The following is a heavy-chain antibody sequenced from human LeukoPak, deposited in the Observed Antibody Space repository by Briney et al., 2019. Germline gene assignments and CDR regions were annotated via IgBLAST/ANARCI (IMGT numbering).Heavy chain of an antibody. CDR1: GGSISSSSYY. D-gene: IGHD3-16*01. CDR3: ATLLSGFMITFGGVEDY. CDR2: IYYSGST. Sequence: SETLSLTCTVSGGSISSSSYYWGWIRQPPGKGLEWIGSIYYSGSTYYNPSLKSRVTISVDTSKNQFSLKLSSVTAADTAVYYCATLLSGFMITFGGVEDYWGQGTLVTVSS. J-gene: IGHJ4*02. V-gene: IGHV4-39*07.